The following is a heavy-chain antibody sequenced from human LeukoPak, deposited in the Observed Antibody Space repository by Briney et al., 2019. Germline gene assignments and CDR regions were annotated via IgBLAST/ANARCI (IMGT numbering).Heavy chain of an antibody. CDR2: IDPSDSYT. CDR3: ARSFRRGYSGYEL. CDR1: GYSFTSYW. J-gene: IGHJ4*02. Sequence: GESLKISCKGSGYSFTSYWISLVRQMPGKVLGWMGRIDPSDSYTNYSPSFQGHVTISADKSISTAYLQWSSLKASDTAMYYCARSFRRGYSGYELWGQGTLVTVSS. D-gene: IGHD5-12*01. V-gene: IGHV5-10-1*01.